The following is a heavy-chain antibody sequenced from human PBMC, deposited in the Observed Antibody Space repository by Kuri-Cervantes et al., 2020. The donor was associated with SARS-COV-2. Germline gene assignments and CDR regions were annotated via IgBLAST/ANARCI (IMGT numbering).Heavy chain of an antibody. Sequence: GESLKISCAASGFTFSSYSMNWVRQAPGKGLEWVANIKQDGSEKYYVDSVKGRFTISRDNAKNSLYLQMNSLRAEDTAVYYCARDGLRFLEWLSSGMDVWGQGTTVTVSS. CDR1: GFTFSSYS. V-gene: IGHV3-7*03. CDR3: ARDGLRFLEWLSSGMDV. J-gene: IGHJ6*02. D-gene: IGHD3-3*01. CDR2: IKQDGSEK.